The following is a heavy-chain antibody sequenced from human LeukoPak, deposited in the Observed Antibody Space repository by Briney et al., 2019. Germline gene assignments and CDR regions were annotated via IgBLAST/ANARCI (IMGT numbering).Heavy chain of an antibody. CDR2: INHSGST. CDR1: GGSFSGYY. V-gene: IGHV4-34*01. Sequence: ASETLSLSCAVYGGSFSGYYWSWIHQPPGKGLEWIGEINHSGSTNYNPSLKSRVTISVDTSKNQFSLKLSSVTAADTAVYYCARGRGGYSSGWYHDYWGQGTLVTVSS. J-gene: IGHJ4*02. CDR3: ARGRGGYSSGWYHDY. D-gene: IGHD6-19*01.